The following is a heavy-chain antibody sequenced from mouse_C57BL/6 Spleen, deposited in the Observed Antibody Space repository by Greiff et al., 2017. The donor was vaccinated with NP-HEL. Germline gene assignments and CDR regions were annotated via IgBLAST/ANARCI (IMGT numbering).Heavy chain of an antibody. CDR2: IHPNSGST. J-gene: IGHJ1*03. CDR1: GYTFTSYW. Sequence: VQLQQSGAELVKPGASVKLSCKASGYTFTSYWMHWVKQRPGQGLEWIGMIHPNSGSTHYNEKFKSKATLTVDKSSSTAYMQLSSLTSEDSAVYYCARGGYGSSDWYFDVWGTGTTVTVSS. D-gene: IGHD1-1*01. CDR3: ARGGYGSSDWYFDV. V-gene: IGHV1-64*01.